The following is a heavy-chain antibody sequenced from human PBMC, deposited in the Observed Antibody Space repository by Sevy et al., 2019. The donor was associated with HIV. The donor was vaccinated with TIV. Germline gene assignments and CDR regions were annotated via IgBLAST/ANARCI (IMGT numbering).Heavy chain of an antibody. Sequence: ASVKVSCKAFGYTFTSYGISWVRQAPGQGLEWMGWISAYNGNTNYAQKLQGRVTMTTDTSTSTAYMELRSLRSDDTAVYYCARTPTVTIRYYYYGMDVWGQGTTVTVSS. J-gene: IGHJ6*02. CDR1: GYTFTSYG. CDR2: ISAYNGNT. V-gene: IGHV1-18*01. D-gene: IGHD4-17*01. CDR3: ARTPTVTIRYYYYGMDV.